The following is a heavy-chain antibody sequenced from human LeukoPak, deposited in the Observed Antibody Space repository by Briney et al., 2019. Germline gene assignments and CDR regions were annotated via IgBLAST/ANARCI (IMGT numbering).Heavy chain of an antibody. CDR1: GYTFTGYH. CDR2: INPNKCGT. D-gene: IGHD2-15*01. V-gene: IGHV1-2*02. CDR3: ARDPTPHIVGVVSAAYNWFDP. Sequence: ASVKVSCQASGYTFTGYHMHWVRQAPGQGLAWMGWINPNKCGTKYEQKFQGRVTMTRDTSISTAYMELSRLRSDDTGVYYCARDPTPHIVGVVSAAYNWFDPWGQGTLVSVSS. J-gene: IGHJ5*02.